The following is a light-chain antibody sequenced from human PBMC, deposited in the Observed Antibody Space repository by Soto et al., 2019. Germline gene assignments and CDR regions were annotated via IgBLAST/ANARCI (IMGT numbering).Light chain of an antibody. J-gene: IGLJ3*02. CDR1: SSDVGAYNY. Sequence: QSALTQPASVSGSPGQSISISCTGTSSDVGAYNYVSWYQQHPGKAPKLMIYDVSSRPSGVSNRFSGSKSDNTASLTISGLQAEDEADYYCISYTSSNTGVFGGGTQLTVL. CDR2: DVS. V-gene: IGLV2-14*01. CDR3: ISYTSSNTGV.